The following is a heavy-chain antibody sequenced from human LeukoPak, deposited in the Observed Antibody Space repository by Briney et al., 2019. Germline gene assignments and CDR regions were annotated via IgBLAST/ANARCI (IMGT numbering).Heavy chain of an antibody. D-gene: IGHD7-27*01. CDR3: ARPELGSFRIDY. J-gene: IGHJ4*02. Sequence: GGPLRLPCEASGFTFSSYWMHWVRQAPGKGLVWFSRINSDGSSTSYADSVKGRFTISRDNAKNSLYLQMNSLRAEDTAVYYCARPELGSFRIDYWGQGTLVTVSS. CDR2: INSDGSST. V-gene: IGHV3-74*01. CDR1: GFTFSSYW.